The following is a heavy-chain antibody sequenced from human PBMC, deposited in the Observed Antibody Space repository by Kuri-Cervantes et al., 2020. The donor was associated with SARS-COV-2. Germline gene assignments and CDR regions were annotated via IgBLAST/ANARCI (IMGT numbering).Heavy chain of an antibody. V-gene: IGHV3-74*01. CDR1: GFTFNNYF. CDR2: INPYGSSS. CDR3: ARDGVGIGGLDI. D-gene: IGHD4-23*01. Sequence: GESLKISCAASGFTFNNYFMHWVRQAPGKGLVWVSRINPYGSSSTYADAVKGRFTISRDNAKNTLFLQMNSLGAEDTAVFYCARDGVGIGGLDIWGQGTVVTVSS. J-gene: IGHJ3*02.